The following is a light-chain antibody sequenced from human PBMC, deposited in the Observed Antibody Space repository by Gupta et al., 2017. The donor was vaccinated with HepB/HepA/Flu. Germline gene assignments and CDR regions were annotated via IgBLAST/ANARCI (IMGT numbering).Light chain of an antibody. CDR1: QSLLHSNGYDQ. CDR3: MQSLQSPRT. Sequence: DIVMTQSPLSLPVTPGEPAPISCRSSQSLLHSNGYDQMEWYLQKPGQPPQLLIYMTSKRASGVPDRFSGSGSGTDFTLKISRGEAEDVGVYYCMQSLQSPRTFGQGTKVEIK. CDR2: MTS. J-gene: IGKJ1*01. V-gene: IGKV2-28*01.